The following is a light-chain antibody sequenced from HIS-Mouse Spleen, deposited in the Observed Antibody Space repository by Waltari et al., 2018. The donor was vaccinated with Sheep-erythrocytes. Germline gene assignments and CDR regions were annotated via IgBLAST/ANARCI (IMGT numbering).Light chain of an antibody. CDR2: DVS. J-gene: IGLJ1*01. V-gene: IGLV2-11*01. Sequence: QSALTQPRSVSGSPGQSVTISCTGTSSDVGGYNYVSWYQQHPGKAPKLMIYDVSTRPSGVPDRFSGSKSGNTASLNISGLQAEDEADYYCCSYAGSYNHVFATGTKVTVL. CDR1: SSDVGGYNY. CDR3: CSYAGSYNHV.